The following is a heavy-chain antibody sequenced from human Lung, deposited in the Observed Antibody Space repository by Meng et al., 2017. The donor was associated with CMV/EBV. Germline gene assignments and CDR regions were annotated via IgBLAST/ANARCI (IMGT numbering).Heavy chain of an antibody. D-gene: IGHD3-9*01. CDR2: TYHRSKWYN. V-gene: IGHV6-1*01. CDR1: GDSVSSNSAA. Sequence: QTFSRAXDIYGDSVSSNSAAWSWNRQSPSRGHEWLGRTYHRSKWYNDYAVSVKSRITINTDTSKNQFPLQMNTVTPEDTAGYYCARERLRYHYNCFDTWGQGTXVTVSS. J-gene: IGHJ5*02. CDR3: ARERLRYHYNCFDT.